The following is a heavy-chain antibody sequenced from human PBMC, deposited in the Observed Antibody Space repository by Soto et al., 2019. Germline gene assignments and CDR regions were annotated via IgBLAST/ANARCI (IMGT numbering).Heavy chain of an antibody. V-gene: IGHV1-18*01. D-gene: IGHD5-18*01. J-gene: IGHJ6*02. CDR1: GYTFTSYG. CDR2: ISAYNGNT. Sequence: ASVKVSCKASGYTFTSYGISWVRQAPGQGLEWMGWISAYNGNTNYAQKLQGRVTMTTDTSTSTAYMELRSLRSDDTAVYYCARAPRGYSYGYGYYYYYGMDVWGQGTTVTV. CDR3: ARAPRGYSYGYGYYYYYGMDV.